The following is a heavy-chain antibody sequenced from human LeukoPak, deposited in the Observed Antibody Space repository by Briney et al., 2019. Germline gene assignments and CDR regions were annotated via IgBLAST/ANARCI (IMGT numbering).Heavy chain of an antibody. CDR3: ARSSYSSGWYVYY. V-gene: IGHV4-59*01. Sequence: PSETLSLTCTVSGGSISSYYWSWIRQPPGKGLEWIGYIYYSGSTNYNPSLKSRVTISVDTSKNQFSLKLSSVTAADTPVYYCARSSYSSGWYVYYWGQGTLVTVPS. J-gene: IGHJ4*02. CDR1: GGSISSYY. CDR2: IYYSGST. D-gene: IGHD6-19*01.